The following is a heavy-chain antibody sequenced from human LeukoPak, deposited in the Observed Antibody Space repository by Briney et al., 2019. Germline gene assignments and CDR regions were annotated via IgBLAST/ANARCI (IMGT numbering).Heavy chain of an antibody. V-gene: IGHV3-23*01. Sequence: GGSLRLSCAASGFTFSSYAMSWVRQAPGKGLEWVSAINGSGGSTYYADSVKGRFTISRDNSKNTLYLQMNSLRAEDTAVYYCASRGSYCGGDCSGAFDIWGQGTMVTVSS. CDR2: INGSGGST. CDR3: ASRGSYCGGDCSGAFDI. CDR1: GFTFSSYA. J-gene: IGHJ3*02. D-gene: IGHD2-21*02.